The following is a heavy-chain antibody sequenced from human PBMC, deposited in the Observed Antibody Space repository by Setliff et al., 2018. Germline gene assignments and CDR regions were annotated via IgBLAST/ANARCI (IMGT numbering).Heavy chain of an antibody. V-gene: IGHV4-59*11. CDR3: ARGKRATMVRGVVGGYYYYGMDV. CDR2: IYYSGST. CDR1: GGSISSHY. Sequence: PSETLSLTCTVSGGSISSHYWSWIRQPPGKGLAWIGSIYYSGSTYYNPSLKSRVTISVDTSKNQFSLKLSSVTAADTAVYYCARGKRATMVRGVVGGYYYYGMDVWGQGTTVTVSS. J-gene: IGHJ6*02. D-gene: IGHD3-10*01.